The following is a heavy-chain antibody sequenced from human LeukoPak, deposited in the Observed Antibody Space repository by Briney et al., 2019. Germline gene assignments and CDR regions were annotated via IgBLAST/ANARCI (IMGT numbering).Heavy chain of an antibody. Sequence: ASETLSLTCAVYGGSFSGYYWSWIRQPPGKGLEWIGEINHSGSTNYNPSLKSRVTISVDTSKNQFSLKLSSVTAADTAVYYCARRTYGSGSYHYWGQGTLVTVSS. CDR3: ARRTYGSGSYHY. V-gene: IGHV4-34*01. J-gene: IGHJ4*02. D-gene: IGHD3-10*01. CDR2: INHSGST. CDR1: GGSFSGYY.